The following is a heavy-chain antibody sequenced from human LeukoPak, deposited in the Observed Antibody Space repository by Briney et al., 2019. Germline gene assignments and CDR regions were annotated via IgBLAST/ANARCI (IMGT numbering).Heavy chain of an antibody. CDR3: AKVLHAMYFDL. CDR2: ISDTT. D-gene: IGHD2-2*01. V-gene: IGHV3-23*01. Sequence: GGSLRLSCAASGFIFSNYAMNWVRQAPGKGLEWVSTISDTTYYADSVKGRFSISRDNSKSTLFLQMNNLRAEATAVYYCAKVLHAMYFDLWGRGTLVTVSS. J-gene: IGHJ2*01. CDR1: GFIFSNYA.